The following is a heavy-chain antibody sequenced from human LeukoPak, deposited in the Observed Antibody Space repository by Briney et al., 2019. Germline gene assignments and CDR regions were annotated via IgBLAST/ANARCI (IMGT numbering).Heavy chain of an antibody. CDR3: ARGHTAVTRHFDF. CDR1: GFTFSSYS. D-gene: IGHD4-17*01. CDR2: ISSGSSAI. V-gene: IGHV3-21*01. Sequence: PGGPLRLSCAASGFTFSSYSMNWVRQAPGKGLEWVSIISSGSSAIFSADALKGRFTISRDDAKNLLYLDMNSLRAEDTAVYYCARGHTAVTRHFDFWGQGTLVTVSS. J-gene: IGHJ4*02.